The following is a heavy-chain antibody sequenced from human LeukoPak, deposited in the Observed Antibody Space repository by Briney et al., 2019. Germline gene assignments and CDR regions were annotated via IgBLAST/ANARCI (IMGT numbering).Heavy chain of an antibody. CDR1: GYTFTSYA. CDR3: ASLGYYYNSRGYCFDY. V-gene: IGHV1-3*01. CDR2: INAGNGNT. J-gene: IGHJ4*02. Sequence: ASVKVSCKASGYTFTSYAMHWVRQAPGQRLEWMGWINAGNGNTKYSQKFQGRVTITRDTSASTAYMELSSLRSEDTAVYYCASLGYYYNSRGYCFDYWGQEPLVTVSS. D-gene: IGHD3-22*01.